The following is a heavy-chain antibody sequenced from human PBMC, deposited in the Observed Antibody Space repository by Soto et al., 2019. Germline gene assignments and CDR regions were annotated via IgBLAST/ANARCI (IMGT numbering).Heavy chain of an antibody. CDR1: GFTFSSYG. J-gene: IGHJ4*02. V-gene: IGHV3-30*03. CDR2: ISYDGSNK. Sequence: GGSLRLSCAASGFTFSSYGMHWVRQAPGKGLEWVAVISYDGSNKYYADSVKGRFTISRDNSKNTLYLQMNSLRAEDTAVYYCAADIAAAGTGSSDYWGQGTLVTVSS. CDR3: AADIAAAGTGSSDY. D-gene: IGHD6-13*01.